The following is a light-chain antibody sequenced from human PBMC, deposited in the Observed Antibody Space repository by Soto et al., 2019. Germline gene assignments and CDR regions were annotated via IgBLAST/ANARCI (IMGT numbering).Light chain of an antibody. CDR3: QQYDDWPLT. J-gene: IGKJ4*01. CDR1: QSISSN. V-gene: IGKV3D-15*01. Sequence: EIVMTQSPATLSVSPGERATLSCRASQSISSNLAWHQQKPGQSPRLLIYDSSTRATDIPARFSGSGSGTEFTLTISSLQSEDFALYYCQQYDDWPLTFGGGTKVEIK. CDR2: DSS.